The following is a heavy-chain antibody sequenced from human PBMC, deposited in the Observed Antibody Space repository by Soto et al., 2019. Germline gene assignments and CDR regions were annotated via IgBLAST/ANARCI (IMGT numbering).Heavy chain of an antibody. CDR1: GGTFSSYA. D-gene: IGHD3-22*01. V-gene: IGHV1-69*13. CDR2: VIPIFGTA. J-gene: IGHJ4*02. Sequence: SVQVSCKASGGTFSSYAISWVRQAPGQGLEWMGGVIPIFGTANYAQKFQGRVTITADESTSTAYMELSSLRSEDTAVYYCASHPGRYFDSSGYYPFDYWGQGTLVTVSS. CDR3: ASHPGRYFDSSGYYPFDY.